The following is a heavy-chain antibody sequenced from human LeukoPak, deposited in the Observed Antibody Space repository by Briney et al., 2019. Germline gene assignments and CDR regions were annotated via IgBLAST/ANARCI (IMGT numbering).Heavy chain of an antibody. CDR1: GGSISSSSYY. D-gene: IGHD3-10*01. J-gene: IGHJ4*02. CDR3: ARSRGRKVTPFDY. Sequence: SETLSLTCTVSGGSISSSSYYWGWIRQPPGKGLEWIGSIYYSGSTYYNPSLKSRVTISVDTSKNQFSLNLNSVTAADTAVYYCARSRGRKVTPFDYWGQGILVTVSS. CDR2: IYYSGST. V-gene: IGHV4-39*07.